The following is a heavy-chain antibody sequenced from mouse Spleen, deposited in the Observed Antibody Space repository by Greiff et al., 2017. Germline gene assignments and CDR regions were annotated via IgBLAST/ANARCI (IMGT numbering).Heavy chain of an antibody. J-gene: IGHJ1*01. V-gene: IGHV1-52*01. CDR1: GYTFTSYW. CDR3: ARGDYYDGRGDFDV. Sequence: VKLQESGAELVRPGSSVKLPCKASGYTFTSYWMHWVKQRPIQGLEWIGNIDPSDSETHYNQKFKDKATLTVDKSSSTAYMQLSSLTSEDSAVYYCARGDYYDGRGDFDVWGAGTTVTVSS. D-gene: IGHD1-1*01. CDR2: IDPSDSET.